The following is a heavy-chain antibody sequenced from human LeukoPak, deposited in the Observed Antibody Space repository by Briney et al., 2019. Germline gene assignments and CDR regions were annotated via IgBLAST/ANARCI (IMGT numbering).Heavy chain of an antibody. CDR2: IYYTGST. J-gene: IGHJ3*02. CDR3: ARDEKYSRDEAFDI. V-gene: IGHV4-59*01. CDR1: GGSIRSYY. Sequence: PSETLSLTCTVSGGSIRSYYWAWIRQPPGKGLEWIGNIYYTGSTNYNPSLRSRVTISVDMSKNQFSLKLSSVTAADTAVYYCARDEKYSRDEAFDIWGQGTVVTVSS. D-gene: IGHD6-6*01.